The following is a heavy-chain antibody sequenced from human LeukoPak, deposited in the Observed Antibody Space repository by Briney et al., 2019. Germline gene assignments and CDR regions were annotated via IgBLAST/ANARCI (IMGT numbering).Heavy chain of an antibody. V-gene: IGHV3-30-3*01. CDR2: ISYDGSNK. J-gene: IGHJ4*02. CDR1: GFTFSSYA. D-gene: IGHD1-26*01. Sequence: GRSLRLSCAASGFTFSSYAMHWVRQAPGKGLEWVAVISYDGSNKYYADSVKGRFTISRDNSKNTLYLQMNSLRAEDTAVYYCAKGEGRAHWGQGTLVTVSS. CDR3: AKGEGRAH.